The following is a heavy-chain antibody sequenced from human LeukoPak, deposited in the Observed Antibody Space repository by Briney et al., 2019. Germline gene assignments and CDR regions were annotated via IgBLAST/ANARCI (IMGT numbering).Heavy chain of an antibody. Sequence: GGSLRLSCVASGFTFSSYEMSWVRQAPGKGLEWVSEISGSGTTIFYADSVKGRFTVSRDNAKNSLYLQKNSLRVEDTAVYYCASSPRGVYWGQGTLVTVSS. CDR1: GFTFSSYE. CDR2: ISGSGTTI. D-gene: IGHD3-10*01. V-gene: IGHV3-48*03. J-gene: IGHJ4*02. CDR3: ASSPRGVY.